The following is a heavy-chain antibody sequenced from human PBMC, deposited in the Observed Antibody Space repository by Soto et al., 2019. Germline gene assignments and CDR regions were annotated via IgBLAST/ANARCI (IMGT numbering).Heavy chain of an antibody. D-gene: IGHD4-17*01. CDR3: AKGVGYGDYEGYWYFDF. CDR2: ISGSGGST. J-gene: IGHJ2*01. V-gene: IGHV3-23*01. CDR1: GFTFSSYA. Sequence: GSLRLSCAASGFTFSSYAMSWVRQAPGKGLEWVSAISGSGGSTYYADSVKGRFTISRDNSKNTLYLQMNSLRAEDTAVYYCAKGVGYGDYEGYWYFDFWGRGTLVTVSS.